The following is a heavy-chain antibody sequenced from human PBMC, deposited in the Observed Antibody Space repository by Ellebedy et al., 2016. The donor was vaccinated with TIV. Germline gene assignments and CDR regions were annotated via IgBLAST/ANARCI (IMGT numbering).Heavy chain of an antibody. D-gene: IGHD1-26*01. CDR2: ISGTSGSI. V-gene: IGHV3-23*01. J-gene: IGHJ4*02. CDR1: GFTFSTYA. CDR3: ARDRHSGSYYGYFDT. Sequence: GESLKISXAASGFTFSTYAMGWVRQAPGKGLEWVSAISGTSGSIYYADSVKGRFTISRDTSKNTVYLQMDSLRVEDTAVYYCARDRHSGSYYGYFDTGAREPWSPSPQ.